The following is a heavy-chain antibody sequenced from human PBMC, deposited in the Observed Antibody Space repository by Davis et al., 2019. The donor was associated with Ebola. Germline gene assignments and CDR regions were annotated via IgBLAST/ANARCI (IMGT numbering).Heavy chain of an antibody. Sequence: ASVKVSCKASGYTFTGYYMHWVRQAPGQGLEWMGWINPNSGGTNYAQNFQGWVTMTRDTSISTAYMELSRLRSDDTAVYYCARFHGSTKRTAYFDYWGQGTLVTVSS. CDR3: ARFHGSTKRTAYFDY. CDR1: GYTFTGYY. V-gene: IGHV1-2*04. CDR2: INPNSGGT. D-gene: IGHD1-26*01. J-gene: IGHJ4*02.